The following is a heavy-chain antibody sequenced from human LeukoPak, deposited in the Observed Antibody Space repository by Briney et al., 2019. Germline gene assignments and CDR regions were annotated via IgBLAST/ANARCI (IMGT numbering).Heavy chain of an antibody. V-gene: IGHV4-59*01. J-gene: IGHJ4*02. D-gene: IGHD3-22*01. Sequence: RSSETLSLTCTVSGDSMSSYYWSWIRQPPGKGLDWIGYIYYSGSTNYNPSRKRRVTISVDPSKNRFSLQLSSVTAADTAVYYCAGGDYYDSSGYWGYYFDYWGQGTLVTVSS. CDR1: GDSMSSYY. CDR2: IYYSGST. CDR3: AGGDYYDSSGYWGYYFDY.